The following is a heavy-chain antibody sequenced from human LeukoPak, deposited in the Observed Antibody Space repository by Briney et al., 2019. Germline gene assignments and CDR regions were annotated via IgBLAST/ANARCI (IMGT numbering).Heavy chain of an antibody. J-gene: IGHJ4*02. D-gene: IGHD1-26*01. CDR3: AKDKYSGSYGPLDY. CDR1: GFTFSNYG. Sequence: PGRSLRLSCAASGFTFSNYGMHWVRQAPGKGLEWVAVISYDGSNKYYADSVKGRFTISRDNSKNTRYLQMNRLRAEDTAVYYCAKDKYSGSYGPLDYWGQGTLVTVSS. V-gene: IGHV3-30*18. CDR2: ISYDGSNK.